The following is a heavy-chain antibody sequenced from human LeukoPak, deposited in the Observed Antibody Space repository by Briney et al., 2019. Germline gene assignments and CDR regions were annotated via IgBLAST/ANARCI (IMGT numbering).Heavy chain of an antibody. V-gene: IGHV4-61*08. D-gene: IGHD3-22*01. Sequence: PSQTLSLTCTVSGGSISSGGYYWSWIRQPPGKGLEWIGYIYYSGSTNYNPSLKSRVTISVDTSKNQFSLKLSSVTAADTAVYYCARDAPYYYDSSGYHDAFDIWGQGTMVTVSS. J-gene: IGHJ3*02. CDR1: GGSISSGGYY. CDR2: IYYSGST. CDR3: ARDAPYYYDSSGYHDAFDI.